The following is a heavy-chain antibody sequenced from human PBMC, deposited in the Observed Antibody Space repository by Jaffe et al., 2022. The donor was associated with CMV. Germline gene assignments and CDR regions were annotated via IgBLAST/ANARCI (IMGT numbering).Heavy chain of an antibody. Sequence: QVQLVQSGAEVKKHGASVKLSCKASGYTFRTYYMHWVRQAPGQGLEWMGIITPSGGRTTYAQRFQGRVTMTRDTSTSTVYMELSSLRSEDTAVYYCARGNCGGDCNPLSPDSDFYYYGMDVWGQGTTVTVSS. CDR3: ARGNCGGDCNPLSPDSDFYYYGMDV. D-gene: IGHD2-21*01. CDR1: GYTFRTYY. CDR2: ITPSGGRT. V-gene: IGHV1-46*01. J-gene: IGHJ6*02.